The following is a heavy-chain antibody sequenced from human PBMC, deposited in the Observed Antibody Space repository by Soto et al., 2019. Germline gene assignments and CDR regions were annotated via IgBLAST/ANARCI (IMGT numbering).Heavy chain of an antibody. V-gene: IGHV4-59*01. CDR3: ARVGVYGDYAEENWFDP. CDR2: IYYSGST. CDR1: GGSISSYY. D-gene: IGHD4-17*01. J-gene: IGHJ5*02. Sequence: SETLSLTCTVSGGSISSYYWSWIRQPPGKGLEWIGYIYYSGSTNYNPSLKSRVTISVDTSKNQFSLKLSSVTAADTAVYYCARVGVYGDYAEENWFDPWGQGTLVTVSS.